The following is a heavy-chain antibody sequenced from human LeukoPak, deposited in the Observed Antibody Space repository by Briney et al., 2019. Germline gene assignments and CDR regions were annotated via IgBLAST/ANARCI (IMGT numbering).Heavy chain of an antibody. J-gene: IGHJ4*02. D-gene: IGHD6-19*01. V-gene: IGHV1-8*01. CDR2: LNPKSDDK. CDR1: GYTFTDYD. CDR3: ARGHSSGWTPMGY. Sequence: ASVKVSCKASGYTFTDYDIYWVRQATGQGLEWMGWLNPKSDDKGYVQKLQGRITMTRDTSISTVYLEMSSLTSEDTAVYYCARGHSSGWTPMGYWGQGALVTVSS.